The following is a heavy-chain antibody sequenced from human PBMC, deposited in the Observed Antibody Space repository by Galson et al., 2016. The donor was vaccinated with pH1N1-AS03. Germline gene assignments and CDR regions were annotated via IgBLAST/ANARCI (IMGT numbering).Heavy chain of an antibody. CDR3: ARWSNDYGSY. Sequence: QSGAEVKKPGESLKISCKGSGYSFPSHWIAWVRQMPGKGLEWMGIIYPSDSDTRYNSSFQGQVTISADTSISTAYLQWNSLKASDTAIYYRARWSNDYGSYWGQGTLVTVSS. CDR1: GYSFPSHW. V-gene: IGHV5-51*01. D-gene: IGHD4-17*01. CDR2: IYPSDSDT. J-gene: IGHJ4*02.